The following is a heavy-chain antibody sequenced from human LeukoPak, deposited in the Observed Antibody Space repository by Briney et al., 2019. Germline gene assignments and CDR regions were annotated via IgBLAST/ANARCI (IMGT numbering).Heavy chain of an antibody. D-gene: IGHD6-13*01. CDR1: GFTFSSYA. CDR2: ISGSGGST. V-gene: IGHV3-23*01. CDR3: AKGDSSSWTEYYYYYYYMDV. Sequence: GGSLRLSCAASGFTFSSYAMSWVRQAPGKGLEWVSAISGSGGSTYYADSVKGRFTISRDNSKNTLYLQMNSLRAEDTAVYYCAKGDSSSWTEYYYYYYYMDVWGKGTTVTISS. J-gene: IGHJ6*03.